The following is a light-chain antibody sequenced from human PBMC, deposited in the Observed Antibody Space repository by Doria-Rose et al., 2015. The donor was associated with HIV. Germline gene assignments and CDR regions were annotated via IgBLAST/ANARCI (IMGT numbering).Light chain of an antibody. CDR2: AAS. Sequence: PSSLSAFVGDRVTITCRASQSISSYLNWYQQKPGKAPKLLTYAASSLQSGVPSRFSGSGSGTDFTLTISSLQPEDFAAYYCQQSCCTPSTFGQGTELEIK. J-gene: IGKJ2*02. CDR3: QQSCCTPST. CDR1: QSISSY. V-gene: IGKV1-39*01.